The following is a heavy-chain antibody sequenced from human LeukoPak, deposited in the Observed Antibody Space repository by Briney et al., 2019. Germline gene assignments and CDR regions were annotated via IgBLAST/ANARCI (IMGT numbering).Heavy chain of an antibody. D-gene: IGHD2-15*01. CDR1: GGSISSGGYY. J-gene: IGHJ5*02. V-gene: IGHV4-30-2*01. CDR2: IYHSGST. Sequence: SQTLSLTCTVSGGSISSGGYYWSWIRQPPGKGLEWIGYIYHSGSTYYNPSLKSRVTISVDRSKNQFSLKLSSVTAADTAVYYCARAGGDVVVVVAATLGPNWFDPWGQGTLVTVSS. CDR3: ARAGGDVVVVVAATLGPNWFDP.